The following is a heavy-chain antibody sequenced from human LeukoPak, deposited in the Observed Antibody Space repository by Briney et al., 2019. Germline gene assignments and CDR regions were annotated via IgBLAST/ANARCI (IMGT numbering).Heavy chain of an antibody. D-gene: IGHD3-3*01. J-gene: IGHJ5*02. Sequence: SETLSLTCTVSGGSISSYYWSWIRQPAGKGLEWIGRIYTSGSTNYNPSLKSRVTMSVDTSKNQFSLKLSSVTAADTAVYYCARAARYYDFWSGPNWFDPWGQGTLVTVSS. CDR3: ARAARYYDFWSGPNWFDP. CDR1: GGSISSYY. V-gene: IGHV4-4*07. CDR2: IYTSGST.